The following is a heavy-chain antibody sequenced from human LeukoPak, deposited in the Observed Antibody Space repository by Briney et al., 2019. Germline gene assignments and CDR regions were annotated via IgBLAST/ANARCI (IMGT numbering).Heavy chain of an antibody. J-gene: IGHJ5*02. D-gene: IGHD6-19*01. CDR1: GGSISSYY. CDR2: IYTSGST. Sequence: SETLSLTCTVSGGSISSYYWSWIRQPPGKGLEWIGYIYTSGSTNYNPSLRSRVTISVDTSKNQFSLKLSSVTAADTAVYYCASSGWYNNWFDPWGQGTLVTLSS. V-gene: IGHV4-4*09. CDR3: ASSGWYNNWFDP.